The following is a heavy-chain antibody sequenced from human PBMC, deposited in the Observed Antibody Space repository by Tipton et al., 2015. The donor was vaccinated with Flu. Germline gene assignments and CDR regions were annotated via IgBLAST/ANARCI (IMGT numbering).Heavy chain of an antibody. V-gene: IGHV3-7*01. CDR2: IKHDGSDK. Sequence: SLRLSCAASKFTFRTYSMTWVRQAPGKGLEWVANIKHDGSDKYYLDPVKGRFTISRDNAKNSPYLQMNDLRADDTAIYYCTRPGYGMGAFGAFDIWGQGTMVTVSS. D-gene: IGHD5-18*01. CDR3: TRPGYGMGAFGAFDI. CDR1: KFTFRTYS. J-gene: IGHJ3*02.